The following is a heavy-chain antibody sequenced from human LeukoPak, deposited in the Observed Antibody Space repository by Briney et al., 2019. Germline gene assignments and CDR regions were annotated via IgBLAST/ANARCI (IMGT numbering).Heavy chain of an antibody. V-gene: IGHV4-4*02. D-gene: IGHD3-10*01. J-gene: IGHJ5*02. CDR1: GGSISSSNW. Sequence: NPSETLSLTCAVSGGSISSSNWWSWVRQPPGKGLEWIGEINHSGSTNYNPSLKSRVTISVDTSKNQFSLKLSSVTAADTAVYYCARGRGRITMVRGVIIWFDPWGQGTLVTVSS. CDR2: INHSGST. CDR3: ARGRGRITMVRGVIIWFDP.